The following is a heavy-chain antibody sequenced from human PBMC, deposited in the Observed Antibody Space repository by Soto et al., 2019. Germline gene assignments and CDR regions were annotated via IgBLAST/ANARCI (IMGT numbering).Heavy chain of an antibody. D-gene: IGHD2-21*02. CDR1: GGTFSSYA. J-gene: IGHJ4*02. CDR3: ARVGYCGGDCYPYDY. V-gene: IGHV1-69*01. Sequence: QVQLVQSGAEVKKPGSSVKVSCKASGGTFSSYAISWVRQAPGQGLEWMGGIIPIFGTANYAQKIQGRVTITADESTSTAYMELSSLRSEDTAVYYCARVGYCGGDCYPYDYWGQGTLVTVSS. CDR2: IIPIFGTA.